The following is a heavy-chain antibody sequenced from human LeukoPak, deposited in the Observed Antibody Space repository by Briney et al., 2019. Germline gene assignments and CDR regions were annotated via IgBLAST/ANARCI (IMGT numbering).Heavy chain of an antibody. Sequence: SETLSLTCTVSGGSINSGSYYWSWIRQPAGKGLEWIGRIYTSGSTNYNPSLKSRVTISVDTSKNQFSLKLSSVTAADTAVYYCARRVKAVAGSYNWFDPWGQGTLVTVSS. CDR2: IYTSGST. CDR3: ARRVKAVAGSYNWFDP. CDR1: GGSINSGSYY. J-gene: IGHJ5*02. D-gene: IGHD6-19*01. V-gene: IGHV4-61*02.